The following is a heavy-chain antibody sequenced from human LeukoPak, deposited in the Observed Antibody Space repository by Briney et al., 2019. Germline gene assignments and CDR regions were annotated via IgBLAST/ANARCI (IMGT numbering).Heavy chain of an antibody. V-gene: IGHV3-33*01. CDR3: ARDSGSIFDY. CDR2: IRYDGSNK. J-gene: IGHJ4*02. CDR1: VFTFSNYG. D-gene: IGHD3-10*01. Sequence: GGSLRLSFAAPVFTFSNYGMHRGPQAPGKGLERVPVIRYDGSNKYYADYVKGRFTISRANSKNTLYLQMNSLRAEDMAVYYCARDSGSIFDYWGQGTLVTVSS.